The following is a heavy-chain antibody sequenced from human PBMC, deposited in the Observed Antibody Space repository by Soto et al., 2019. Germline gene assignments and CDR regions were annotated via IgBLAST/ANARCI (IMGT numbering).Heavy chain of an antibody. Sequence: ASGPTLVNPTQTLTLTCTFSAFSLSTNGVGVGWIRQPPGKPLEWLAVIYWNEDKRYSRSLKSRLSITEDTSKNQVVLTMTTMDPGDTATYYCVHTVMVHTATGGHYFDYWGAGILATVSS. CDR2: IYWNEDK. CDR1: AFSLSTNGVG. CDR3: VHTVMVHTATGGHYFDY. V-gene: IGHV2-5*01. J-gene: IGHJ4*02. D-gene: IGHD2-15*01.